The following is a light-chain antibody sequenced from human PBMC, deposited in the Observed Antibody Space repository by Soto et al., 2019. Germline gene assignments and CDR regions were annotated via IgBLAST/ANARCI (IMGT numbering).Light chain of an antibody. J-gene: IGLJ2*01. CDR1: SSDVGSYDF. CDR2: DVS. CDR3: ASYARGSTLVV. Sequence: QSALTQPRSVSGSPGQSVTISCTGTSSDVGSYDFVSWYQQHPGKAPKLIIFDVSKRPSGISNRFSASKSGNTASLTISGLQAEDEADYYCASYARGSTLVVFGGGTKVTVL. V-gene: IGLV2-11*01.